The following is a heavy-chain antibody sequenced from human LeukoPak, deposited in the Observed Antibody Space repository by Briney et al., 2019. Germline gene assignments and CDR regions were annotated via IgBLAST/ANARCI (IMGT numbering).Heavy chain of an antibody. CDR1: GFTFSSYD. CDR2: IRYDGSNK. CDR3: AKDRHPGMRATYYFDY. V-gene: IGHV3-30*02. D-gene: IGHD6-13*01. Sequence: PGGSLRLSCAASGFTFSSYDMNWVRQAPGKGLEWVAFIRYDGSNKYYADSVKGRFTISRDNSKNTLYLQMNSLRAEDTAVYYCAKDRHPGMRATYYFDYWGQGTLVTVSS. J-gene: IGHJ4*02.